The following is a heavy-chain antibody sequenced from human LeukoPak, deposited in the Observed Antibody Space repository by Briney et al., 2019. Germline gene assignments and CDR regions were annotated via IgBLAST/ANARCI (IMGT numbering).Heavy chain of an antibody. CDR1: GFTFSSYS. D-gene: IGHD3-10*01. J-gene: IGHJ6*02. V-gene: IGHV3-21*01. Sequence: GGSLRLSCAASGFTFSSYSMNWVRQAPGQGLEWVSYIRSSSSYIYYADSVKGRFTISRANAKNSLYLQMNSLRAEDTAVYYCARDAVTMVRGVIIPRDGMDVWGQGTTVTVSS. CDR2: IRSSSSYI. CDR3: ARDAVTMVRGVIIPRDGMDV.